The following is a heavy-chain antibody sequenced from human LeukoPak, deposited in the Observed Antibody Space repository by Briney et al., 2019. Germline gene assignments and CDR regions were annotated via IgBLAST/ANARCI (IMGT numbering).Heavy chain of an antibody. D-gene: IGHD3-22*01. J-gene: IGHJ3*02. Sequence: GGSLRLSCAASGFTFSRYAMRWVRQARGKGREGGLAISGSGGSTYYADSVKGRFTISRDNSKNTLYVQMNGLRGEDTAVYYCANPYDSTGYYYVWHAFDIWGQGTMVTVSS. V-gene: IGHV3-23*01. CDR3: ANPYDSTGYYYVWHAFDI. CDR2: ISGSGGST. CDR1: GFTFSRYA.